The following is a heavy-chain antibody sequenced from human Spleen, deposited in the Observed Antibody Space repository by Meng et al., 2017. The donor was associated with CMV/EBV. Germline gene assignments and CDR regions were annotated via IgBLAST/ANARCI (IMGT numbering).Heavy chain of an antibody. J-gene: IGHJ6*02. CDR1: GITFSNYA. CDR3: SRFRGYPLYYYALDV. CDR2: ISSKAYGGTT. V-gene: IGHV3-49*04. Sequence: GGSLRLSCAASGITFSNYAMHWVRQAPGKGLEWVGFISSKAYGGTTEYAASVEGRFTISRDDSKIIAYLQMNSLKTEDTAVYYCSRFRGYPLYYYALDVWGQGTTVTVSS. D-gene: IGHD5-18*01.